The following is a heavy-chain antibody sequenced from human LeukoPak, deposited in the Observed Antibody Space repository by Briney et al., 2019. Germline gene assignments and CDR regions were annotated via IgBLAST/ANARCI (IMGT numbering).Heavy chain of an antibody. V-gene: IGHV1-69*01. J-gene: IGHJ6*02. D-gene: IGHD2-21*01. CDR1: GGTFSSYA. CDR2: IIPIFGTA. Sequence: ASVKVSCKASGGTFSSYAISWVRQAPGQGLEWMGGIIPIFGTANYAQKFQGRVTITADESTSTAYMELSSLRSEDTAVYYCARAPTDSPYYYYGMDVWGQGTTVTVSS. CDR3: ARAPTDSPYYYYGMDV.